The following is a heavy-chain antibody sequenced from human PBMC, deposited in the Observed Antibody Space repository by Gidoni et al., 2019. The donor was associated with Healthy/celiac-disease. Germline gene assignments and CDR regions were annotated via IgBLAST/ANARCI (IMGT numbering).Heavy chain of an antibody. CDR2: IIPIFGTA. Sequence: QVQLVQSGAAVKKPGSSVKVSCKASGGTFSSYAISWVRQAPGQGLEWMGGIIPIFGTANYAQKFQGRVTITADESTSTAYMELSSLRSEDTAVYYCASFRCSSTSCPDNYYYYGMDVWGQGTTVTVSS. V-gene: IGHV1-69*01. D-gene: IGHD2-2*01. CDR3: ASFRCSSTSCPDNYYYYGMDV. J-gene: IGHJ6*02. CDR1: GGTFSSYA.